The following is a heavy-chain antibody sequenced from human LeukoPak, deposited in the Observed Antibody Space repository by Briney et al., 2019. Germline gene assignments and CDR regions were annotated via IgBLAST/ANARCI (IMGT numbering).Heavy chain of an antibody. J-gene: IGHJ6*02. CDR1: GFTFDDYA. CDR3: AKDFWEGRYGMDV. D-gene: IGHD3-10*01. Sequence: GRSLRLSCAASGFTFDDYAMHWVRQAPGKGLEWVSGINNSGSVGYADFVKGRFTISRDKARNSLFLQMNSLRVEDTALYYCAKDFWEGRYGMDVWGQGTTVTVSS. CDR2: INNSGSV. V-gene: IGHV3-9*01.